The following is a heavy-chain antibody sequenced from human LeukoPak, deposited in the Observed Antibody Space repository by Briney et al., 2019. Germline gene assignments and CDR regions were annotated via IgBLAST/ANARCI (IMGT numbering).Heavy chain of an antibody. CDR3: VRAPGYCSGGSCSWFDY. D-gene: IGHD2-15*01. V-gene: IGHV1-46*01. CDR2: IDPSGGST. J-gene: IGHJ4*02. CDR1: GYTFTGYY. Sequence: GASVKVSCMASGYTFTGYYMHWVRQAPGQGLEWMGIIDPSGGSTRYAQKFQSRVTMTRDTSTSIVYMEVSSLRSEDTAVYYCVRAPGYCSGGSCSWFDYWGQGTLVTVSS.